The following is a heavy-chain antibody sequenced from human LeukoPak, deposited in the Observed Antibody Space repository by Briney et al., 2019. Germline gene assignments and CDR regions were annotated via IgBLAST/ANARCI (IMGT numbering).Heavy chain of an antibody. J-gene: IGHJ4*02. V-gene: IGHV1-18*01. CDR1: GYTFTSYG. Sequence: ASVTVSCKSSGYTFTSYGISWVRQAPGQGLEWMGWISAYNGNTNYAQKLQGRVTITRDTSASTAYMELSSLRSEDTAVYYCARDQDSSCFDYWGQGTLVTVSS. CDR3: ARDQDSSCFDY. CDR2: ISAYNGNT. D-gene: IGHD3-22*01.